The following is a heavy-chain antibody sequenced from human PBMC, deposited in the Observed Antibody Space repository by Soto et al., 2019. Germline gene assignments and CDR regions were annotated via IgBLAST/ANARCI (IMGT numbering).Heavy chain of an antibody. CDR3: AKLEGPTAYDCAMDG. J-gene: IGHJ6*02. CDR1: GFTFSNFG. D-gene: IGHD1-1*01. V-gene: IGHV3-23*01. Sequence: GPLRLSCGASGFTFSNFGMSWVRQAPGKGLEWVSGISGSGGSTYYADSVKGRVTISRDNSQNTLFLQMNSLRVEDTAVHHCAKLEGPTAYDCAMDGWGQGTTVTVSS. CDR2: ISGSGGST.